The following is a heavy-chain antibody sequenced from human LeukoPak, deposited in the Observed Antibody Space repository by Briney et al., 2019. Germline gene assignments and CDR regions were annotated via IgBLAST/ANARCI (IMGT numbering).Heavy chain of an antibody. CDR2: INTYYGNT. J-gene: IGHJ5*02. Sequence: ASVKVSCKASGYTFTNYGISWVRQAPGQGLEWMGWINTYYGNTNYAQKFQGRVTMTTDTSTSTAYMELRSLRSDDTAVYYCARNSPRDVAGRQFLPGVLSLLSQCDNCFDPWGQGTLVSVSS. CDR3: ARNSPRDVAGRQFLPGVLSLLSQCDNCFDP. CDR1: GYTFTNYG. V-gene: IGHV1-18*04. D-gene: IGHD7-27*01.